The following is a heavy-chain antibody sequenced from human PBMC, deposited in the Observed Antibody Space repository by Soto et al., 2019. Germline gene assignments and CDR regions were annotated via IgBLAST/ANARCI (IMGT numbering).Heavy chain of an antibody. Sequence: EVQVLESGGGLVQPGATLRLSCASSGFTLSSYAMSWVRQAPGKGLEWVSAISGSGGSTYYADSVKGRFTISRDNSKNTLYLQMNSLRAEDTAVYYCAKLPPYSSGNWFDPWGQGTLVTVSS. CDR3: AKLPPYSSGNWFDP. J-gene: IGHJ5*02. V-gene: IGHV3-23*01. CDR1: GFTLSSYA. D-gene: IGHD6-19*01. CDR2: ISGSGGST.